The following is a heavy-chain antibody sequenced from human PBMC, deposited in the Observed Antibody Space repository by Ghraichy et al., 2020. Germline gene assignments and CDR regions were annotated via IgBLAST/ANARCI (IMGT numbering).Heavy chain of an antibody. J-gene: IGHJ4*02. V-gene: IGHV3-7*01. CDR2: IKQDGSEK. Sequence: GGSLRLSCAASGFTFSSYWMSWVRQAPGKGLEWVANIKQDGSEKYYVDSVKGRFTISRDNAKNSLYLQMNSLRAEDTAVYYCARATGLIRQWLAPDYWGQGTLVTVSS. CDR1: GFTFSSYW. D-gene: IGHD6-19*01. CDR3: ARATGLIRQWLAPDY.